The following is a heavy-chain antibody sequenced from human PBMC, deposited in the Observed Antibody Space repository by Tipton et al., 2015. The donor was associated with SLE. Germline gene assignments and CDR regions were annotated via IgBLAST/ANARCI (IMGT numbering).Heavy chain of an antibody. D-gene: IGHD5-12*01. J-gene: IGHJ4*02. CDR1: GYTFTTYG. V-gene: IGHV1-18*01. Sequence: QVQLVQSGVEVKKPGASVRVSCKASGYTFTTYGISWVRQAPGQGLEWMGWISTYNGNTNYAQKLQGRVTMTSDTSTSTAYMELRSLRSDDTAVYYCARSIVATTDFDYWGQGTLVTVSA. CDR3: ARSIVATTDFDY. CDR2: ISTYNGNT.